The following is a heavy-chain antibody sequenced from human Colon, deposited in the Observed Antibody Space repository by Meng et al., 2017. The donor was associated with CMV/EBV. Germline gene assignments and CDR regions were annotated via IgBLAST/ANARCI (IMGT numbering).Heavy chain of an antibody. Sequence: SETLSLTCDISGDTVSSTTVGWNWIRQSPSRGLEWLGRIYYRSRWPDDYAQSVKSRISINVDTSKNQFSPQLDSVTPDDTAVYYCARRHTSGWYYFDSWGQGTLVTVSS. V-gene: IGHV6-1*01. J-gene: IGHJ4*02. CDR2: IYYRSRWPD. D-gene: IGHD6-19*01. CDR1: GDTVSSTTVG. CDR3: ARRHTSGWYYFDS.